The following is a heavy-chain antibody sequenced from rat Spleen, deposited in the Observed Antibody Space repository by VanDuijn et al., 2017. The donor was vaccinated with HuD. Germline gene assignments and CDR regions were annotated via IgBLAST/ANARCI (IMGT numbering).Heavy chain of an antibody. CDR1: GFTFNKYW. CDR2: VDFDDSGT. D-gene: IGHD1-10*01. CDR3: TTDNFWFTY. V-gene: IGHV5-29*01. Sequence: EVQLVESGGGLVQPGRSLKVSCAASGFTFNKYWMTWIRQAPTRGLEWVASVDFDDSGTYYRDSVQGRFTISRDNAKNTLYLQMDSLRSEDTATYYCTTDNFWFTYWGQGTLVTVSS. J-gene: IGHJ3*01.